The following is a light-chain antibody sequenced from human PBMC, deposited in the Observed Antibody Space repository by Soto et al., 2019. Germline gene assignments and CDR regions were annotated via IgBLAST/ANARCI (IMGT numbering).Light chain of an antibody. Sequence: QSVLTQPASVSGSRGQSITSSCSGNSSDIGSYNHVAWNQQFPGKSPKLMIYAVSDRPPGVSDRFSGSKSGITASLTISGLQSEDEADYYCISYTDRQSYLFGTGTKVTVL. V-gene: IGLV2-14*03. CDR1: SSDIGSYNH. J-gene: IGLJ1*01. CDR2: AVS. CDR3: ISYTDRQSYL.